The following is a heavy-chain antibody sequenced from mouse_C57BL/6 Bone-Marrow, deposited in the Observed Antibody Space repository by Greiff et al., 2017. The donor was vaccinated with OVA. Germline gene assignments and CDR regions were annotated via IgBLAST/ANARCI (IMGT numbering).Heavy chain of an antibody. CDR2: IDPANGNT. D-gene: IGHD3-2*02. CDR1: GFNIKNTY. CDR3: ARKGGQLRLPFAY. Sequence: EVQLQQSGAELARPGASVKLSCTASGFNIKNTYMHWVKQRPEQGLEWIGRIDPANGNTKYAPKFQGKATITADTSSNTAYLQLSSLTSEDTAIYYCARKGGQLRLPFAYWGQGTLVTVSA. J-gene: IGHJ3*01. V-gene: IGHV14-3*01.